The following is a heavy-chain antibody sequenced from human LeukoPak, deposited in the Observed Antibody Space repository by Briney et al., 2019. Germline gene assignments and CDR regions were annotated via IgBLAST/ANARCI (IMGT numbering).Heavy chain of an antibody. CDR2: INHSGST. CDR3: ARVGVTTVTPSDAFDI. D-gene: IGHD4-17*01. CDR1: GGSFSGYY. Sequence: SETLSLTCAVYGGSFSGYYWSWIRQPPGKGLEWIGEINHSGSTNYNPSLKSRVTISVDTSKNQFSLKLSSVTAADTAVYYCARVGVTTVTPSDAFDIWGQGTMDTVSS. J-gene: IGHJ3*02. V-gene: IGHV4-34*01.